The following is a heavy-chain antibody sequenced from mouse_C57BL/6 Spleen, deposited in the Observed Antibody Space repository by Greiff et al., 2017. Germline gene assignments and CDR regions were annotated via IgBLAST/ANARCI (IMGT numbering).Heavy chain of an antibody. V-gene: IGHV1-64*01. D-gene: IGHD1-1*01. CDR2: IHPNSGST. Sequence: QVQLQQPGAELVKPGASVKLSCKASGYTFTSYWMHWVKQRPGQGLEWIGMIHPNSGSTNYNEKFKSKATLTVDKSSSTAYMQLSSLTSEDSAVYYCAPITTVVEGGLAYWGQGTLVTVSA. J-gene: IGHJ3*01. CDR1: GYTFTSYW. CDR3: APITTVVEGGLAY.